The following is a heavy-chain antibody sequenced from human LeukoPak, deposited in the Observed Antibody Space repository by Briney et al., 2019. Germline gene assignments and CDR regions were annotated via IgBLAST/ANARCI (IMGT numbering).Heavy chain of an antibody. D-gene: IGHD6-6*01. Sequence: GESLKISCKASGYSFTTYWIGWVRQMPGKGLEWMGIIYPADSIAHYSPSFQGQVTISADKSISTAYLQWSSLKASDTAMYYCARHYSSSSGGDYWGQGTLVTVSS. CDR1: GYSFTTYW. CDR2: IYPADSIA. CDR3: ARHYSSSSGGDY. V-gene: IGHV5-51*01. J-gene: IGHJ4*02.